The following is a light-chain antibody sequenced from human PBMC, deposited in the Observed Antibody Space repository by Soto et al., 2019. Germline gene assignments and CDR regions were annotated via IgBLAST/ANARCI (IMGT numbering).Light chain of an antibody. J-gene: IGLJ1*01. CDR3: CSYAGSSSYV. CDR2: EGS. Sequence: QSVLTQPASVSGSPRQSITISCTGNSSDVGSYNLVSWYQQHPGKAPKLMIYEGSKRPSGVSNRFSGSKSGNTASLTISGLQAEDEADYYCCSYAGSSSYVFGTGTKVTVL. V-gene: IGLV2-23*01. CDR1: SSDVGSYNL.